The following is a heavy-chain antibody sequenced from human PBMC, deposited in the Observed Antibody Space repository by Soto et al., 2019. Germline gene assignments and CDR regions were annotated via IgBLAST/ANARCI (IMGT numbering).Heavy chain of an antibody. V-gene: IGHV1-18*01. CDR1: GYTFTSYG. CDR2: ISAYNGNT. CDR3: ARAILTGYYIPENH. D-gene: IGHD3-9*01. J-gene: IGHJ5*02. Sequence: ASVKVSCKASGYTFTSYGISWVRQAPGQGLEWIGWISAYNGNTNYAQKLQGRVTMTTDTSTSTAYMELRSLRSDDTAVYYCARAILTGYYIPENHWGQGTLVTVSS.